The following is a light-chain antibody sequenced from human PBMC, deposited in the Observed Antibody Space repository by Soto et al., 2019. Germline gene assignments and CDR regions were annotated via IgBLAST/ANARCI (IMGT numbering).Light chain of an antibody. Sequence: QSALTQPASVSGSPGQSITISCTGTSSDVGDYNYVSWYQQHPGKAPKLIIYDVSNRPSGVSNRFSGSKSGNTASLTISGLQAEDEAEYYCISYISSSPLFGGGTKLTVL. J-gene: IGLJ2*01. CDR2: DVS. CDR1: SSDVGDYNY. V-gene: IGLV2-14*01. CDR3: ISYISSSPL.